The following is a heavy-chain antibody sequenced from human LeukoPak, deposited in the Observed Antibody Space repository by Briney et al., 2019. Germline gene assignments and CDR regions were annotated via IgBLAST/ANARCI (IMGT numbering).Heavy chain of an antibody. V-gene: IGHV3-23*01. CDR1: GFTFSNSA. Sequence: GGSLRLSCAASGFTFSNSAMSWVRQAPGKGLEWVSAISGSGGSTYYADSVKGRFTISRDNSKNTLYLQMNSLRAEDTAVYYCAKDFRDCSGGSCYYYYYMDVWGKGTTVTVSS. D-gene: IGHD2-15*01. J-gene: IGHJ6*03. CDR2: ISGSGGST. CDR3: AKDFRDCSGGSCYYYYYMDV.